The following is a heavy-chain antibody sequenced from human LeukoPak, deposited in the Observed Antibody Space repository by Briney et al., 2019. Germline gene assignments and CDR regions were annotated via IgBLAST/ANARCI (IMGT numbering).Heavy chain of an antibody. CDR1: RFTFRNYE. Sequence: GGSLRLSCAASRFTFRNYEMNWVRPAPGKGLEKISYISGRGDTIYYADSLKGRFTISRDNAKNSLYLHMNTLRAQDTAVYYCASRPPHGVYVVFDYWGQGTLVTVSS. CDR2: ISGRGDTI. J-gene: IGHJ4*02. D-gene: IGHD5/OR15-5a*01. CDR3: ASRPPHGVYVVFDY. V-gene: IGHV3-48*03.